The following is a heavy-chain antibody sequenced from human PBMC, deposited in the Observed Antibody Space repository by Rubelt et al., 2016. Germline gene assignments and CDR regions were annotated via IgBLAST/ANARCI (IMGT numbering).Heavy chain of an antibody. D-gene: IGHD3-22*01. Sequence: RGLEWLGRTYYRSKWYNDYAVSVKSRITINPDTSKNQFSLQLNSVTPEDTAVYYCARDSCHSGSCYLDYWGQGSLVTVSS. J-gene: IGHJ4*02. CDR3: ARDSCHSGSCYLDY. CDR2: TYYRSKWYN. V-gene: IGHV6-1*01.